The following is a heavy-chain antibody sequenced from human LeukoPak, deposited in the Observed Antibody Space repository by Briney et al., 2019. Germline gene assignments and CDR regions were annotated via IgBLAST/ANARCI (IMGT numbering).Heavy chain of an antibody. Sequence: PSETLSLTCAVYGGSFSGYYWSWIRQPPGKGLEWIGEINHSGSTNYNPSLKRRVTISVDTSKNQFSLKLSSVTAADTAVYYCARGRRPDCSSTSCYYYYYMDVWGKGTTATVSS. CDR3: ARGRRPDCSSTSCYYYYYMDV. CDR2: INHSGST. J-gene: IGHJ6*03. V-gene: IGHV4-34*01. CDR1: GGSFSGYY. D-gene: IGHD2-2*01.